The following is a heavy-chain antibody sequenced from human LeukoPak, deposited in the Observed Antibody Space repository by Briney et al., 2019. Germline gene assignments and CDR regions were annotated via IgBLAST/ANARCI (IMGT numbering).Heavy chain of an antibody. CDR3: ARGGGSSRYYYYYYYMDV. V-gene: IGHV1-8*02. Sequence: ASVKVSCKASGYTFSSHEINWVRQATGQGPEWVGWMNPNSGNTGYAQKFQGRVTITRNTSISTAYMELSSLRSEDTAVYYCARGGGSSRYYYYYYYMDVWGKGTTVTVSS. CDR1: GYTFSSHE. CDR2: MNPNSGNT. J-gene: IGHJ6*03. D-gene: IGHD6-6*01.